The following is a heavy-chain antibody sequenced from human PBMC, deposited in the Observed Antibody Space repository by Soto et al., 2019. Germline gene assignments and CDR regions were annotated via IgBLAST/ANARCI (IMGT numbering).Heavy chain of an antibody. Sequence: GGSLRLSCAASGFTFSSYAMSWVRQAPGKGLEWVSAISGSGGSTYYADSVKGRFTISRDNSKNTLYLQMNSLRAEDTAVYYCAKDLAPSVVVITFDYWGQGTLVTVSS. CDR1: GFTFSSYA. CDR3: AKDLAPSVVVITFDY. D-gene: IGHD3-22*01. V-gene: IGHV3-23*01. CDR2: ISGSGGST. J-gene: IGHJ4*02.